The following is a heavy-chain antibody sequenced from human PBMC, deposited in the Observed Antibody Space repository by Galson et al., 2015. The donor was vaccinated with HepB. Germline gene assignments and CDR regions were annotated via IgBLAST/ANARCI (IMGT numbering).Heavy chain of an antibody. V-gene: IGHV3-30*18. CDR2: ISYDGSNK. D-gene: IGHD1-26*01. J-gene: IGHJ4*02. CDR1: GFTFSSYG. CDR3: AKALGDLLGIDY. Sequence: SLRLSCAASGFTFSSYGMHWVRQAPGKGLEWVAVISYDGSNKYYVDSVKGRFIISRDNSKNTLHLQMNSLRAEDTAVYYCAKALGDLLGIDYWGQGTLVTVSS.